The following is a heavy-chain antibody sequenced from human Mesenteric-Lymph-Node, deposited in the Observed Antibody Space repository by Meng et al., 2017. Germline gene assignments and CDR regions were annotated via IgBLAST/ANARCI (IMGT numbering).Heavy chain of an antibody. Sequence: GGSLRLSCAASGFTFSSYAMSWVRQAPGKGLEWVSTISGSGGNTYYADSVKGRFTISRDNSKNTLYLQMNSLRAEGTAIYYCAKDLRLDYYDSTGYYGTYYFDYWGQGSLVTVSS. V-gene: IGHV3-23*01. CDR1: GFTFSSYA. D-gene: IGHD3-22*01. CDR2: ISGSGGNT. CDR3: AKDLRLDYYDSTGYYGTYYFDY. J-gene: IGHJ4*02.